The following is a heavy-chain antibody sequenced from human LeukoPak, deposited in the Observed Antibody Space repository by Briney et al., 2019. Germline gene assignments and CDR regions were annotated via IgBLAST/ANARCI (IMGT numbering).Heavy chain of an antibody. CDR3: VKSDCGSDGCKLLSY. D-gene: IGHD3-10*02. V-gene: IGHV3-23*01. J-gene: IGHJ4*02. Sequence: GGSLRLSCAASGFIFSHYTMAWVRQAPGKGLEWVSSINGSGDATKYGDSVMGRFTISRDNSKNTVSLQMNYLRAEDTAVYYCVKSDCGSDGCKLLSYWGQGPLVIASS. CDR1: GFIFSHYT. CDR2: INGSGDAT.